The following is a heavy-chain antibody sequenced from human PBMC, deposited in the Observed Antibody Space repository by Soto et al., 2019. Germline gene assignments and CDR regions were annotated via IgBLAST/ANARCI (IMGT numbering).Heavy chain of an antibody. D-gene: IGHD2-2*02. CDR1: GFTFSSYG. CDR3: AKDLVVPAAKPYYYGMEF. V-gene: IGHV3-30*18. Sequence: QVQLVESGGGVVQPGRSLRLSCAASGFTFSSYGMHWVRQAPVKGLEWVAVISYDGSNKYYADSVKGRFTISRDNSKNTLYLQMTSLRAEDTAVYYCAKDLVVPAAKPYYYGMEFCGQGTTVTVS. CDR2: ISYDGSNK. J-gene: IGHJ6*02.